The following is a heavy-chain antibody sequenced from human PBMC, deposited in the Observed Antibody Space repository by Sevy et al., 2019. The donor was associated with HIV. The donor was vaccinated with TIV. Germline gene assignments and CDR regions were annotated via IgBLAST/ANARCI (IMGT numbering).Heavy chain of an antibody. J-gene: IGHJ4*02. CDR1: GFTFSSHS. CDR3: SRVPPYYDSNVSDF. Sequence: WGCLRLSCAASGFTFSSHSMNWVRQTPGKGLEWISYISGTGNTIYYADSVKGRFTISRDNAKNSLYLQLKSLRDEDTAIYYCSRVPPYYDSNVSDFWGQGSLVHVSS. CDR2: ISGTGNTI. D-gene: IGHD3-22*01. V-gene: IGHV3-48*02.